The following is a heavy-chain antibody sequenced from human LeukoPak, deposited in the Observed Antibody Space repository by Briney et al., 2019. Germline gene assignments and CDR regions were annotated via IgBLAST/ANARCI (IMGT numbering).Heavy chain of an antibody. CDR3: ARKAPYCGGDCLVGSISDAFDI. CDR1: GFTFSDYY. Sequence: GGSLRLSCAASGFTFSDYYMSWIRQTPGKGLEWVSYISSSGSTIYYADSAKGRFTISRDNAKNSLYLQMNSLRAEDTAVYYCARKAPYCGGDCLVGSISDAFDIWGQGTMVTVSS. CDR2: ISSSGSTI. V-gene: IGHV3-11*01. D-gene: IGHD2-21*01. J-gene: IGHJ3*02.